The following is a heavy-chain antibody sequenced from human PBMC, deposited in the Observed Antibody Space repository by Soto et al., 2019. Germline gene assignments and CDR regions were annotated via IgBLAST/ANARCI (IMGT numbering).Heavy chain of an antibody. CDR1: GYSFSSYW. J-gene: IGHJ4*02. CDR3: ARQIYDSDTGPNFQYYFDS. CDR2: IDPSDSQT. Sequence: PGESLTIYCTCSGYSFSSYWITWVRQKPGKGLEWMGRIDPSDSQTYYSPSFRGHVTISATKSITTVFLQWSSLRASDTAMYYCARQIYDSDTGPNFQYYFDSWGQGTPVTVSS. V-gene: IGHV5-10-1*01. D-gene: IGHD3-22*01.